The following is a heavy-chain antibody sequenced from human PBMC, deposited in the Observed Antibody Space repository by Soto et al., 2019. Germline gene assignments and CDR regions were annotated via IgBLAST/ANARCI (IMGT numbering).Heavy chain of an antibody. J-gene: IGHJ4*02. CDR1: GFSLSTSPVV. D-gene: IGHD7-27*01. CDR2: IRWDDNK. V-gene: IGHV2-5*02. Sequence: SGPTLVNPTQTLTLTCTFSGFSLSTSPVVVAWIRQSPGEALEWLALIRWDDNKFYSPSLRSRLTITKDTSINQVVLTMTNMDPVDTATYYCAHRPTCGSTWAYWGQGTLVTVSS. CDR3: AHRPTCGSTWAY.